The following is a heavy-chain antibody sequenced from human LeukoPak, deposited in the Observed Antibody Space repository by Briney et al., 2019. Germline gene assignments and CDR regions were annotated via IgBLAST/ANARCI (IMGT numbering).Heavy chain of an antibody. D-gene: IGHD3/OR15-3a*01. CDR1: GYTFTGYY. J-gene: IGHJ4*02. CDR3: ARDYGPDGLVPFDY. V-gene: IGHV1-2*02. Sequence: VASVKVSCKASGYTFTGYYTHWVRQAPGQGLEWMGWINPNSGGTNYAQKFQGRVTMTRDTSISTAYMELSRLRSDDTAVYYCARDYGPDGLVPFDYWGQGTLVTVSS. CDR2: INPNSGGT.